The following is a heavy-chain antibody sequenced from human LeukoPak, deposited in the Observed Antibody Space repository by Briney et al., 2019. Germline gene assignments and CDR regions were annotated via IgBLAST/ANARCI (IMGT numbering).Heavy chain of an antibody. V-gene: IGHV4-31*03. J-gene: IGHJ4*02. D-gene: IGHD5-18*01. Sequence: SQTLSLTCTVSGGSISSGGYYWSRLRPHPGQGLEWFGYTYYSGSTYYNPSLNSRITISVDTSKNQFSLKLSSVTAADTAVYYCARGAYVDTAMVPRGFDYWGQGTLVTVCS. CDR3: ARGAYVDTAMVPRGFDY. CDR2: TYYSGST. CDR1: GGSISSGGYY.